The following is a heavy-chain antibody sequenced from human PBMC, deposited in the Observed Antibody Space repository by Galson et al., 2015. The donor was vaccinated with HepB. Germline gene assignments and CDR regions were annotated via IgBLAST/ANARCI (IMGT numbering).Heavy chain of an antibody. Sequence: SVKVSCKASGYSFTYRYLHWVRQAPGQALEWMGLITPFDGNTTYAQKFLGRVTITRDRSLITAYMELSGLRCEDTAMYYCARSEYGGGLAYWGQGTLVTVSS. V-gene: IGHV1-45*02. CDR2: ITPFDGNT. CDR1: GYSFTYRY. D-gene: IGHD1-26*01. J-gene: IGHJ4*02. CDR3: ARSEYGGGLAY.